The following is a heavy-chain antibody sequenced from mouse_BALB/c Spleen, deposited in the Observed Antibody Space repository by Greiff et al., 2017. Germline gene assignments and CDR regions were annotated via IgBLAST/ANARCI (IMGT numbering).Heavy chain of an antibody. CDR3: ARSYDYDY. J-gene: IGHJ2*01. Sequence: QVQLKQSGAELAKPGASVKMSCTASGYTFTSYWMHWVKQRPGQGLEWIGYINPSTGYTEYNQKFKDKATITADTSSNTAYLQLSSLTSEDTAVYYCARSYDYDYWGQGTTLTVSS. V-gene: IGHV1-7*01. D-gene: IGHD2-4*01. CDR1: GYTFTSYW. CDR2: INPSTGYT.